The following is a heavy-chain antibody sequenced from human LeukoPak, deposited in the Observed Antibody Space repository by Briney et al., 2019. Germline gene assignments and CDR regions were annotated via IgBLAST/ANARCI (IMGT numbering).Heavy chain of an antibody. CDR3: AREDCSGGSCYSLSLTPVFHVFDI. Sequence: ASVRVSCKASGYAFTSYGVSWVRQAPGQGLEWMGWISAYNGNTNYAPKLQGRVTMTTDTSTSTAYMELRSLRSDDTAVYYCAREDCSGGSCYSLSLTPVFHVFDIWGQGTMVTVSS. D-gene: IGHD2-15*01. J-gene: IGHJ3*02. CDR2: ISAYNGNT. V-gene: IGHV1-18*01. CDR1: GYAFTSYG.